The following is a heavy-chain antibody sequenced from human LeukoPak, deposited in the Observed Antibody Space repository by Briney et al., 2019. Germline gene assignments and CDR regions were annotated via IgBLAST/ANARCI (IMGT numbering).Heavy chain of an antibody. D-gene: IGHD2-2*01. V-gene: IGHV4-30-2*01. Sequence: PSQTLSLTCAVSGVSISSGGYSWSCIRQPPGKGLEWIGYIYHSGSTYYNPALKSRVTISVDRSKNQFSLKLSSVTAADTAVYYCARVSHQLLYDFWGQGTVVTVSS. CDR3: ARVSHQLLYDF. CDR2: IYHSGST. J-gene: IGHJ4*02. CDR1: GVSISSGGYS.